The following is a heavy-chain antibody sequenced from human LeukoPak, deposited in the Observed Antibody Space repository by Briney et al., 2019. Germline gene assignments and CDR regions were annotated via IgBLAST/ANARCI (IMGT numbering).Heavy chain of an antibody. V-gene: IGHV3-30*12. CDR2: IYDDGSQK. CDR1: AFTFSRYG. D-gene: IGHD6-19*01. J-gene: IGHJ4*01. CDR3: ARVGSTGWYGDFDL. Sequence: GGSLRLSCAASAFTFSRYGMHWVRRAPGKGLEWVAGIYDDGSQKYYGDSVKGRFTISRDNSQKTLNLHMNSLKPDDTAVYFCARVGSTGWYGDFDLWGQEPRSPFTQ.